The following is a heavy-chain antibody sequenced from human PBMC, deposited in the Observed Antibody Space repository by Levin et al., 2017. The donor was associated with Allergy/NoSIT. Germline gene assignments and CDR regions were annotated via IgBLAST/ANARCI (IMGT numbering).Heavy chain of an antibody. Sequence: GESLKISCAVSGFTVSNHYMSWVRQAPGKGLEWVSIIYITGTTFYADSVKGRFTISRDNSKNTLSLQMNNLRAEDTAVYYCASTKDKWNLYYFDYWGQGTLVTVSS. CDR3: ASTKDKWNLYYFDY. V-gene: IGHV3-53*01. CDR1: GFTVSNHY. D-gene: IGHD1-20*01. J-gene: IGHJ4*02. CDR2: IYITGTT.